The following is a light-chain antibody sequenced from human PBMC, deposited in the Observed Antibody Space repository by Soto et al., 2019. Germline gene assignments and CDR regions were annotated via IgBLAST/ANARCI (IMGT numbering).Light chain of an antibody. V-gene: IGKV3-20*01. Sequence: EIVLTQSPGTLSLSPGERATLSCRASQTINTKYLAWYQQEPGQAPRLLIHGVSIRATGIPDRFSGSGSGTDFTLTISRLEPEDFAVYYCQLYSGSPWTFGQGTKVEIK. CDR1: QTINTKY. CDR2: GVS. J-gene: IGKJ1*01. CDR3: QLYSGSPWT.